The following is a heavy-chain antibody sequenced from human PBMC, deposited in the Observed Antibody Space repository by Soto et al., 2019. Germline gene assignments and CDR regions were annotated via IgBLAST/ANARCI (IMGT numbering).Heavy chain of an antibody. Sequence: QVQLQQWGAGLLKPSETLSLTCAVYGGSFTDYYWTWIRQPPGKGLEWIGEINHSGSTNYNPSLKNRVTISLDTSKNQFSLKVNSVTAADTGVYFCARVRARLLSHAFDFWGQGTLVTVSS. D-gene: IGHD3-16*02. CDR1: GGSFTDYY. CDR2: INHSGST. V-gene: IGHV4-34*01. CDR3: ARVRARLLSHAFDF. J-gene: IGHJ3*01.